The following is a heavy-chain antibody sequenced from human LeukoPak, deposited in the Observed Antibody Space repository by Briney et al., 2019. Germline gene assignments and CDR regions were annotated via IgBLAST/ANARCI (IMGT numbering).Heavy chain of an antibody. D-gene: IGHD6-19*01. CDR2: IKQDGSEK. V-gene: IGHV3-7*01. CDR3: ARAGSIAVVFDY. Sequence: PGGSLRLSCAASGLTFSSYWMSWVRQAPGKGLEWVANIKQDGSEKYYVDSVKGRFTISRDNAKNSLYLQMNSLRADDTAVYYCARAGSIAVVFDYWGQGTLVTVSS. J-gene: IGHJ4*02. CDR1: GLTFSSYW.